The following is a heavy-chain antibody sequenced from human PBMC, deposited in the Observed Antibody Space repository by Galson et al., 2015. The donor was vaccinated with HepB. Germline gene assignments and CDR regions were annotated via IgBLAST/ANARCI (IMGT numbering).Heavy chain of an antibody. CDR3: ARVKTSDCSGGRCFQRPYFYYYALDV. Sequence: SLRLSCAASGFTFSNYAMHWVRQAPGKGLEWVALIVYDGSNKYYADSVTGRFSISRDNSKNTLYLQLHSLRAEDTALYYCARVKTSDCSGGRCFQRPYFYYYALDVWGQGTTVTVSS. D-gene: IGHD2-15*01. CDR1: GFTFSNYA. J-gene: IGHJ6*02. V-gene: IGHV3-30*04. CDR2: IVYDGSNK.